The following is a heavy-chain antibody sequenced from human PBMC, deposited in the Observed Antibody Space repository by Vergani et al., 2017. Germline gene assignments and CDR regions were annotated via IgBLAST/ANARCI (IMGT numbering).Heavy chain of an antibody. J-gene: IGHJ3*02. CDR1: GFTFSSYA. D-gene: IGHD6-6*01. V-gene: IGHV3-23*01. CDR2: ISGSGGST. CDR3: ARHWYSSSYAFDI. Sequence: EVQLLESGGGLVQPGGSLRLSCAASGFTFSSYAMSWVRQAPGKGLEWVSAISGSGGSTYYADSVKGRFTISRDNSKNTLYLQMNSLRAEDTAVYYCARHWYSSSYAFDIWGQGTMVTVSS.